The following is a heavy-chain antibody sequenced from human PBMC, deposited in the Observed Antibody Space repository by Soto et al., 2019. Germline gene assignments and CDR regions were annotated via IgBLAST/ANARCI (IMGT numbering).Heavy chain of an antibody. J-gene: IGHJ4*02. CDR1: GYTFTSYG. CDR3: AREPNYFAY. V-gene: IGHV1-18*01. Sequence: QVQLVQSGAEVKKPGASVKVSCKASGYTFTSYGISWVRQAPGQGLEWMGWISAYNGNTKYAQKLQGRVTITTDTFTSTAYMEPRSVSSNDTAWYYCAREPNYFAYWGQGTLVTVSS. CDR2: ISAYNGNT.